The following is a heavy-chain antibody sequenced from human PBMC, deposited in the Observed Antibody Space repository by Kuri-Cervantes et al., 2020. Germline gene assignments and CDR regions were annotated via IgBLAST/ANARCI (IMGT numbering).Heavy chain of an antibody. CDR2: IKQDGSEK. CDR3: ARVGNNWPRSNWYFDL. Sequence: GGSLRLSCAASGFTFSSYWMSWVRQAPGKGLEWVANIKQDGSEKYYVDSVKGRFTISRDNAKNSLYLQMDSLRADDTAFYHCARVGNNWPRSNWYFDLWGRGTLVTVSS. CDR1: GFTFSSYW. D-gene: IGHD1-1*01. J-gene: IGHJ2*01. V-gene: IGHV3-7*04.